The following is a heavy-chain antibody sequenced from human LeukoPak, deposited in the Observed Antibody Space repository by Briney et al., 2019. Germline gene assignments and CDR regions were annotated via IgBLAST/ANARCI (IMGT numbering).Heavy chain of an antibody. CDR2: INPNSGGT. D-gene: IGHD5-18*01. CDR1: GYTFTAYY. V-gene: IGHV1-2*02. Sequence: AASVKVSCKASGYTFTAYYMHWVRQAPGQGLEWMGWINPNSGGTNYAQKFQGRVTMTRDTSISTAYMELSRLRSDDTAVYYCARDSAPGDTYGLLGIDSWGQGTLVTVSS. CDR3: ARDSAPGDTYGLLGIDS. J-gene: IGHJ4*02.